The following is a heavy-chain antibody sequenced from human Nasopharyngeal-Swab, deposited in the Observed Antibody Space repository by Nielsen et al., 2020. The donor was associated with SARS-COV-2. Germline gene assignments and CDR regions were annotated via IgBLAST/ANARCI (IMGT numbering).Heavy chain of an antibody. Sequence: GGSLKISCAASGFTFSGSARHWVRQASGKGLEWVGRIRSKANSYATAYAASVKGRFTISRDDSKNTAYLQMNSLKTEDTAVYYCTRPLGATVVTALTGYYYYMDVWGKGTTVTVSS. V-gene: IGHV3-73*01. CDR1: GFTFSGSA. CDR3: TRPLGATVVTALTGYYYYMDV. J-gene: IGHJ6*03. CDR2: IRSKANSYAT. D-gene: IGHD4-23*01.